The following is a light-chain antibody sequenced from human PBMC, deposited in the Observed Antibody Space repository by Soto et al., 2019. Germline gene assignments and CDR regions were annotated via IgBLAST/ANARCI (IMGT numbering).Light chain of an antibody. Sequence: EIVLTQSPGTLSLSPGERATLSCRASQSVSSNYLAWYQQKRGQAPRLLISGASIRAPGIPTRFSGSGSGTEFTLTISSLEPEDFAVYYCQQYDTSPRTFGEGTKVEI. CDR3: QQYDTSPRT. J-gene: IGKJ4*02. CDR2: GAS. CDR1: QSVSSNY. V-gene: IGKV3-20*01.